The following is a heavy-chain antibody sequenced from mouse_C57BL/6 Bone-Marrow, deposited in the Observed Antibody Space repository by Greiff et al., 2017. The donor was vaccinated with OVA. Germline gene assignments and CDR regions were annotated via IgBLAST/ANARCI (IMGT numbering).Heavy chain of an antibody. CDR3: ARNYYYGSSYVGYFDV. CDR1: GYAFTNYL. J-gene: IGHJ1*03. CDR2: INPGSGGT. V-gene: IGHV1-54*01. Sequence: VQLQESGAELVRPGTSVKVSCKASGYAFTNYLIEWVKQRPGQGLEWIGVINPGSGGTNYNEKFKGKATLTADKSSSTAYMQLSSLTSEDSAVYFCARNYYYGSSYVGYFDVWGTGTTVTVSS. D-gene: IGHD1-1*01.